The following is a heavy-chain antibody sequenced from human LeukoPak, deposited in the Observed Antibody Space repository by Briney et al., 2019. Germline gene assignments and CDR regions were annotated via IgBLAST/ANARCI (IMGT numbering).Heavy chain of an antibody. CDR2: ISYDGTNK. D-gene: IGHD3-10*01. Sequence: PGGSLRLSCAASGFTFSSYAMHWVRQDPGKGLEWVAVISYDGTNKYYADPVKGRFTISRDNSKNTLYLEMNSLRAEDTALYYCARDRGSSGNNWFDPWGQGTLVTVSS. CDR3: ARDRGSSGNNWFDP. J-gene: IGHJ5*02. V-gene: IGHV3-30-3*01. CDR1: GFTFSSYA.